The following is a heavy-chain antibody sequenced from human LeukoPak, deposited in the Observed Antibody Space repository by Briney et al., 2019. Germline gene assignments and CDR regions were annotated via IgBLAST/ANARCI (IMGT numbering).Heavy chain of an antibody. CDR1: GGSISSYY. CDR3: ARSGSYSFRFDP. D-gene: IGHD1-26*01. J-gene: IGHJ5*02. V-gene: IGHV4-39*01. Sequence: SETLSLTCTVSGGSISSYYWSWIRQPPGKGLEWIGSIYYSGITYYNPSLKSRVTISVDTSKNQFSLKLSSVTAADTAVYYCARSGSYSFRFDPWGQGTLVTVSS. CDR2: IYYSGIT.